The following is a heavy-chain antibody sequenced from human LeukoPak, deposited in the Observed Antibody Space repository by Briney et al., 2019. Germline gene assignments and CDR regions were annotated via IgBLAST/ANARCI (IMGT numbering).Heavy chain of an antibody. J-gene: IGHJ4*02. CDR1: GYTFTSSA. Sequence: ASVKVSCKASGYTFTSSALNWVRQAPGQGLEWMGWINTNTGNPTYAQGFTGRFVFSLDTSVSTAYLHISSLKAEGTAVYYCATDLKKGDSGCFDYWGQGTLVTVSS. D-gene: IGHD6-19*01. CDR2: INTNTGNP. CDR3: ATDLKKGDSGCFDY. V-gene: IGHV7-4-1*02.